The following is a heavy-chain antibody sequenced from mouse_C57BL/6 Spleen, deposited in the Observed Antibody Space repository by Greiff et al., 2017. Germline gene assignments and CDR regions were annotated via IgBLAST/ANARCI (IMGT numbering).Heavy chain of an antibody. V-gene: IGHV1-26*01. D-gene: IGHD2-5*01. Sequence: VHLQHSGPELVKPGASVKISCKASGYTFTDYYMNWVKQSHGKSLEWIGDINPKNGGTSYNQKFKGKATLTVDKSSSTSYMELRSLTSEDSAVDYCARQPSAYYSNYGGFDYWGQGTTLTVSS. CDR3: ARQPSAYYSNYGGFDY. CDR1: GYTFTDYY. J-gene: IGHJ2*01. CDR2: INPKNGGT.